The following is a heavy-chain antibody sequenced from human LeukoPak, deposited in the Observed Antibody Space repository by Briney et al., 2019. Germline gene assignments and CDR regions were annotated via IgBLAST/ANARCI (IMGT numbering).Heavy chain of an antibody. Sequence: ASVKASCKASGYTFTSSDNNWVRQAAGQGLELMGWINPNSGRTGYAQKFQGRVTMTANTSISTAYMELSSLRFDDTAVYYCARGRSGLAAAGTYDYWGQGTLITVSS. D-gene: IGHD6-13*01. J-gene: IGHJ4*02. CDR2: INPNSGRT. V-gene: IGHV1-8*01. CDR3: ARGRSGLAAAGTYDY. CDR1: GYTFTSSD.